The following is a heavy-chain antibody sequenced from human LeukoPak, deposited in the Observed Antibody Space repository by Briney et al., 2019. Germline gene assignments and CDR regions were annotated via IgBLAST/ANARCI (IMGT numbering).Heavy chain of an antibody. CDR1: GGSISSGSYW. CDR3: ARGGGSGTYYYYMDV. V-gene: IGHV4-61*01. J-gene: IGHJ6*03. CDR2: IYYSGST. D-gene: IGHD6-19*01. Sequence: SQTLSLTCTVSGGSISSGSYWWNWIRQPPGKGLEWIGHIYYSGSTNYNPSLKSRVTISVDTPKNQFSLKLSSVTAADTAVYYCARGGGSGTYYYYMDVWGKGTTVTISS.